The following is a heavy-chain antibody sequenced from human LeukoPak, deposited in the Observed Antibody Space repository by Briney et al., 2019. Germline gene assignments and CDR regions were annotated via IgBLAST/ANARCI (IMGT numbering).Heavy chain of an antibody. V-gene: IGHV3-23*01. D-gene: IGHD2-2*02. Sequence: GGSLRLSCAASGFTFSSYAMSWVRQAPGKGLEWVSAISGSGGSTYYADSVKGRFTISRHNSNTTLYLQMNSLRAEHTAVYYCAKAGDCSGTGCFTWYFDYWGQGTLVTVSS. J-gene: IGHJ4*02. CDR3: AKAGDCSGTGCFTWYFDY. CDR2: ISGSGGST. CDR1: GFTFSSYA.